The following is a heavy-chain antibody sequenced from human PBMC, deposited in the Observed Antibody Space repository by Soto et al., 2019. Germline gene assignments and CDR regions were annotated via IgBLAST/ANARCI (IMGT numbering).Heavy chain of an antibody. J-gene: IGHJ6*02. CDR1: GFTFSSYG. Sequence: LRLSCAASGFTFSSYGMHWVRQAPGKGLEWVAVISYDGSNKYYADSVKGRFTISRDNSKNTLYLQMNSLRAEDTAVYYCAKVGGDYGMDVWGQGTTVTVSS. CDR3: AKVGGDYGMDV. CDR2: ISYDGSNK. D-gene: IGHD4-17*01. V-gene: IGHV3-30*18.